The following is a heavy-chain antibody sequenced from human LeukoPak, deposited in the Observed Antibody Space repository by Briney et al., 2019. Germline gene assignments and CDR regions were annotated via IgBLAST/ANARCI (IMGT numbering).Heavy chain of an antibody. CDR2: ISYDGSNK. CDR1: GFTFSSYA. D-gene: IGHD1-26*01. Sequence: TGRSLRLSCAASGFTFSSYAMHWVRQAPGKGLEWVAVISYDGSNKYYADSVKGRFTISRGNSKNTLYLQMNSLRAEDTAVYYCARGRGGGSSAFDYWGQGTLVTVSS. J-gene: IGHJ4*02. CDR3: ARGRGGGSSAFDY. V-gene: IGHV3-30*04.